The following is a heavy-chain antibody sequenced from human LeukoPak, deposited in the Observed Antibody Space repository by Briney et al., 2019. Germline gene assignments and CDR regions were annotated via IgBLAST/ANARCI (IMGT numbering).Heavy chain of an antibody. CDR1: GFTFSSYS. CDR3: ARDQWMATVLNLPGMDV. D-gene: IGHD5-24*01. Sequence: GGSLRLSCAASGFTFSSYSMNWVRQAPGKGLEWVSSISSSSSYIYYADSVKGRFTISRDNAKNSLYLQMNSLRAEDTAVYYCARDQWMATVLNLPGMDVWGQGTTVTVSS. V-gene: IGHV3-21*01. J-gene: IGHJ6*02. CDR2: ISSSSSYI.